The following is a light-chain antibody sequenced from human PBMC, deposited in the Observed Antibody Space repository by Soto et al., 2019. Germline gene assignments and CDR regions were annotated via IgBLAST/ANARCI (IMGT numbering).Light chain of an antibody. J-gene: IGLJ1*01. V-gene: IGLV2-14*01. CDR1: SSDVGGYNH. Sequence: QSVLTQPASVSGSPGQSITISCTGTSSDVGGYNHVSWYQQYPGKAPKAIIYELSNRPSGISNRFSGSKSGNTASLTISGLQAEDEADYYCSSYTSSSTLLYVFGTGTKVTVL. CDR3: SSYTSSSTLLYV. CDR2: ELS.